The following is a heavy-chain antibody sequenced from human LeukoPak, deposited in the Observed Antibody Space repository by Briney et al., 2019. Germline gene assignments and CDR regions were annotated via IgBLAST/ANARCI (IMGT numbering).Heavy chain of an antibody. D-gene: IGHD6-19*01. J-gene: IGHJ4*02. CDR1: GFSLSPSGMY. Sequence: SGPALVNPTQTLTLTCTFSGFSLSPSGMYVSWIRQPPGKALEWLARIDWDDNKYYSTSLKTRLTISKDTSKNQVVLTMTNMDPVDTATYYCARISPFGDSSGWYADYWGQGTLVTVSS. CDR2: IDWDDNK. CDR3: ARISPFGDSSGWYADY. V-gene: IGHV2-70*11.